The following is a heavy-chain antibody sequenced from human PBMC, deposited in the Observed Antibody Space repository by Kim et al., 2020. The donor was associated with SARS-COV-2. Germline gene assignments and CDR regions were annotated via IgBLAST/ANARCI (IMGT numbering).Heavy chain of an antibody. CDR3: ARSEIVIHYFDY. Sequence: GGSLRLSCAASGFTFSSYAMHWVRQAPGKGLEWVAVISYDGSNKYYADSVKGRFTISRDNSKNTLYLQMNSLRAEDTAVYDCARSEIVIHYFDYWGQGTLVTVSS. D-gene: IGHD2-21*01. J-gene: IGHJ4*02. CDR1: GFTFSSYA. V-gene: IGHV3-30*04. CDR2: ISYDGSNK.